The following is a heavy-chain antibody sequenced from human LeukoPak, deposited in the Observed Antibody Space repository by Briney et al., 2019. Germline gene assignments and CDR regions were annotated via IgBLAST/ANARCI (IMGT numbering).Heavy chain of an antibody. CDR2: ISYDGSNK. CDR3: ARGANQALDY. Sequence: GGSLRLSCAASGFTFSSYAMHWVRQAPGKGLEWVAVISYDGSNKYYADSVKGRFTISRDNSKNTLYLQMNSLRAEDTAVYYCARGANQALDYRGQGTLVTVSS. J-gene: IGHJ4*02. V-gene: IGHV3-30-3*01. D-gene: IGHD1-14*01. CDR1: GFTFSSYA.